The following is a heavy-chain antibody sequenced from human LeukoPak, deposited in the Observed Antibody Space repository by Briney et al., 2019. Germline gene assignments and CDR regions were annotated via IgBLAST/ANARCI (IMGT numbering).Heavy chain of an antibody. D-gene: IGHD6-19*01. CDR3: ARESALEEQWLGGAFDI. V-gene: IGHV1-2*02. J-gene: IGHJ3*02. CDR1: GYTFTGYY. CDR2: INPNSGGT. Sequence: ASVKVSCKASGYTFTGYYIHWVRQAPGQGLEWMGWINPNSGGTNYAQKFQGRVTMIRDTSISTAYMELSRLRSDDTAVYYCARESALEEQWLGGAFDIWGQGTMVTVSS.